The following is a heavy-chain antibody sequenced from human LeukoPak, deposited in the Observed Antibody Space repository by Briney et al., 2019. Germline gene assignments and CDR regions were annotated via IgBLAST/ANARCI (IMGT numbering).Heavy chain of an antibody. CDR2: IYYSGST. V-gene: IGHV4-59*01. CDR3: ARAKITAADIDRPFDP. CDR1: GGSISTYY. J-gene: IGHJ5*02. D-gene: IGHD6-13*01. Sequence: SETLSLTCTVSGGSISTYYWSWIRQPPGKGLEWIGYIYYSGSTNYNPSLKSRVTISVDTSKNQFSLKLSSVTAADTALYYCARAKITAADIDRPFDPWGQGTLITVSS.